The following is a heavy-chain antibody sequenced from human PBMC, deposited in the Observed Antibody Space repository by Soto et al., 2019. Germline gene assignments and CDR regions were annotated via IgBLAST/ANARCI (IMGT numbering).Heavy chain of an antibody. CDR1: GFTFSSYG. Sequence: GGSLRLCCAASGFTFSSYGMHWFRQAPGKGLEWVAVIWYDGSNKYYADSVKGRFTISRDNSKNTLYLQMNSLRAEDTAVYYCARDLVLLRYSSGYVDIWGQGTMVTVSS. D-gene: IGHD3-22*01. CDR3: ARDLVLLRYSSGYVDI. CDR2: IWYDGSNK. J-gene: IGHJ3*02. V-gene: IGHV3-33*01.